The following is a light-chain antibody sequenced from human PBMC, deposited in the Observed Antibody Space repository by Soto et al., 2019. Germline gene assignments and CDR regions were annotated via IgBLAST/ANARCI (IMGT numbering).Light chain of an antibody. Sequence: SALTQPASVSGSPGQSITISGTGTSSDVGGYNSVSWYQHHPGKGPKLLIYEVRNRPSGVSHRFSGSKSANTASLTISGLQAEDEAEYYCLSYTTSTTYVFGSGTKVTVL. J-gene: IGLJ1*01. CDR1: SSDVGGYNS. CDR2: EVR. CDR3: LSYTTSTTYV. V-gene: IGLV2-14*01.